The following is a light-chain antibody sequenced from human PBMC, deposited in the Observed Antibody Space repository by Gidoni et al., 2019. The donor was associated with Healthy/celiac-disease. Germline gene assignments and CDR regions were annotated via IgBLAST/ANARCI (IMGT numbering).Light chain of an antibody. CDR1: QSISSW. CDR3: QQYNSYSWT. V-gene: IGKV1-5*03. CDR2: KAS. J-gene: IGKJ1*01. Sequence: DIQMTQSPSTLSASVGDRDTITCRASQSISSWLAWYQQKPGKAPKLLIYKASSLASGVPSRFSGSGSGTEFTLTISSLQPDDFATYYCQQYNSYSWTFGQGTKVEIK.